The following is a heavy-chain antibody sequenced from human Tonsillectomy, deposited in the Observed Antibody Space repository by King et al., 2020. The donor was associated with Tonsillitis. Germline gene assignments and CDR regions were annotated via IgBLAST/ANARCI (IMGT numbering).Heavy chain of an antibody. CDR2: IYGDGRKT. Sequence: VQLVESGGAVVQPGGSLRLSCAASGFKFENYAMHWVRQAPGKGLEWVSLIYGDGRKTFYVESVRGRFTISRDNNKKSVYLQMNGLRVEDTALYYCAKDLAVMDTYPPYDAFDMWGQGTMVTVSS. CDR3: AKDLAVMDTYPPYDAFDM. V-gene: IGHV3-43D*04. CDR1: GFKFENYA. D-gene: IGHD5-18*01. J-gene: IGHJ3*02.